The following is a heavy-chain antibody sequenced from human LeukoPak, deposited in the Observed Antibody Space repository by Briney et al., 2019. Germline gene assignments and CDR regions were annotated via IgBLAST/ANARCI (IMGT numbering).Heavy chain of an antibody. Sequence: ASVKVSSKASGYTFTSYGISWVRQAPGQGLEWMGWISAYNGNTNYAQKLQGRVTMTTDTSTSTAYMELRSLRSDDTAVYYCARIFLSVVAPKRWFDPWGQGTLVTVSS. D-gene: IGHD4-23*01. CDR2: ISAYNGNT. V-gene: IGHV1-18*01. J-gene: IGHJ5*02. CDR3: ARIFLSVVAPKRWFDP. CDR1: GYTFTSYG.